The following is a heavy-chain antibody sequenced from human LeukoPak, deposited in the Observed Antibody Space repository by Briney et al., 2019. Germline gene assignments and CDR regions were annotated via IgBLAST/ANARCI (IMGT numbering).Heavy chain of an antibody. CDR2: ISYDGSNK. CDR1: GFTFSSYA. V-gene: IGHV3-30*04. CDR3: ARPLDTMVRGVIKSNFDY. D-gene: IGHD3-10*01. Sequence: GGSLRLSCAASGFTFSSYAMHRVRQAPGKGLEWVAVISYDGSNKYYADSVKGRFTISRDNSKNTLYLQMNSLRAEDTAVYYCARPLDTMVRGVIKSNFDYWGQGTLVTVSS. J-gene: IGHJ4*02.